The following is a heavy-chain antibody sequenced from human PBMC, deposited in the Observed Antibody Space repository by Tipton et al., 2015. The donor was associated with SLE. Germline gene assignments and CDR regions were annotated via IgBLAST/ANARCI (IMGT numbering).Heavy chain of an antibody. Sequence: SLRLSCAASGFTFSSYAMSWVRQAPGKGLEWVSAISGSGGSTYYADSVKSRFTISRDNSKNTLYLQMNSLRAEDTAVYYCGAAAAHGYFQHWGQGTLVTVSS. CDR2: ISGSGGST. D-gene: IGHD6-13*01. J-gene: IGHJ1*01. CDR1: GFTFSSYA. CDR3: GAAAAHGYFQH. V-gene: IGHV3-23*01.